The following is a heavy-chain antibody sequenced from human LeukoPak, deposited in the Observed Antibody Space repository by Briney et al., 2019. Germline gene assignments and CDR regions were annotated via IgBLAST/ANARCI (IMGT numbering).Heavy chain of an antibody. J-gene: IGHJ3*02. D-gene: IGHD5-18*01. Sequence: SETLSLICTVYGGSISSYYWSWIRQPPGKGLEWIGYIYTSGSTNCNPSLKSRVTISVDTSKNQFSLKLSSVTAADTAVYYCARWIQLYDAFDIWGQGTMVTVSS. V-gene: IGHV4-4*09. CDR3: ARWIQLYDAFDI. CDR1: GGSISSYY. CDR2: IYTSGST.